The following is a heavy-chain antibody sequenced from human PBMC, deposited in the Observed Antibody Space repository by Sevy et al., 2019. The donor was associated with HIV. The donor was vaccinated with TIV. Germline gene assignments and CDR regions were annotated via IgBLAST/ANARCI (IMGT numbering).Heavy chain of an antibody. CDR2: ISSSGSTK. V-gene: IGHV3-48*03. Sequence: GGSLRLSCAASGFTFSSYEMNWVRQAPGKGLEWVSYISSSGSTKKYADSVKGRFTISRDNAKNSLYLQMNSLRAEDTAVYYCAREDGSRNYFQYWGQGTLVTVSS. J-gene: IGHJ1*01. CDR3: AREDGSRNYFQY. D-gene: IGHD1-1*01. CDR1: GFTFSSYE.